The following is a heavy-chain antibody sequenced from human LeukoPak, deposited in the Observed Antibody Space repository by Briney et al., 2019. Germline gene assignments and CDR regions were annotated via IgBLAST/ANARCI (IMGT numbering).Heavy chain of an antibody. D-gene: IGHD6-6*01. J-gene: IGHJ4*02. CDR3: ARNRGSSSSGTYSFDY. CDR2: IYYSGST. V-gene: IGHV4-61*08. CDR1: GGSVSSGGYY. Sequence: SETLSLTCTVSGGSVSSGGYYWSWIRQPPGKGLEWIGYIYYSGSTSYDPSLKSRVTISVDTSKNQFSLKLRSVTAADTAVYYCARNRGSSSSGTYSFDYWGQGTLVTVSS.